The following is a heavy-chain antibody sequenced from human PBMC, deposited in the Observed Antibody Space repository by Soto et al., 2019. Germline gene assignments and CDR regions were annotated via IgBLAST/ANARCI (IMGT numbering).Heavy chain of an antibody. V-gene: IGHV3-30*18. Sequence: GGSLRLSCAASGFTFSDYAMHWVRQAPGKGLEWVVVISHDGRNTHYADSVKGRFTISRDSSKNTVSLEMTSLRAEDTAVYYCAKGGRQWLVTSDFNYWGQGALVTVSS. CDR1: GFTFSDYA. D-gene: IGHD6-19*01. CDR3: AKGGRQWLVTSDFNY. CDR2: ISHDGRNT. J-gene: IGHJ4*02.